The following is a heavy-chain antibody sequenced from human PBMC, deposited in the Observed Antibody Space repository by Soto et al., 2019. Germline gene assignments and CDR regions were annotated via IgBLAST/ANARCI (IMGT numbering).Heavy chain of an antibody. Sequence: SVKVSCKASGGTFSSYAISWVRQAPGQGLEWMGGIIPIFGTANYAQKFQGRVTITADKSTSTAYMELSSLRSEDTAEYYCARVCGGGDCNDYWGQGTLVTVSS. CDR1: GGTFSSYA. J-gene: IGHJ4*02. V-gene: IGHV1-69*06. D-gene: IGHD2-21*02. CDR3: ARVCGGGDCNDY. CDR2: IIPIFGTA.